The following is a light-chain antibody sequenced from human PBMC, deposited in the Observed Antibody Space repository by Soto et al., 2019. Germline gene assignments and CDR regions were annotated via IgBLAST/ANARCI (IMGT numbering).Light chain of an antibody. V-gene: IGLV1-40*01. J-gene: IGLJ3*02. CDR3: QSYDNSLSGWV. Sequence: QSVLTQPPSVSGAPGQGVSISCTGSSSNVGAGYAVHWYQQIPGAAPKLLIYGNTNRPSGVPDRFSAAKSGTSASLAITGLQAEDEADYYCQSYDNSLSGWVFGGGTKLTVL. CDR2: GNT. CDR1: SSNVGAGYA.